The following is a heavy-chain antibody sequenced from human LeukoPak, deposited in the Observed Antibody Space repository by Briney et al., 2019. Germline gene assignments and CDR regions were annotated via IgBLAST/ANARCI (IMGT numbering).Heavy chain of an antibody. CDR3: VRDPNALDY. Sequence: PGESLRLSCVGSGFTFSSYSMNWVRQAPGKGLEWVSYITRTSGTIYYADSVEGRFTIFRDNARNSLYLQMNSLRAEDTAVYYCVRDPNALDYWGQGTLVTVSS. CDR1: GFTFSSYS. V-gene: IGHV3-48*01. J-gene: IGHJ4*02. CDR2: ITRTSGTI.